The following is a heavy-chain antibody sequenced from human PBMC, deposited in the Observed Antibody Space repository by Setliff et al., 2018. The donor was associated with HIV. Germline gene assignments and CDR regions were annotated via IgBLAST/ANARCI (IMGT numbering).Heavy chain of an antibody. V-gene: IGHV1-24*01. CDR1: GYTLTELS. CDR3: AKSIAVASYPYDAFDI. CDR2: FDPEDDKS. D-gene: IGHD6-19*01. Sequence: ASVKVSCKVSGYTLTELSKHWVRQAPGKGLEWMEIFDPEDDKSIYAQKFQGRVTMSEDTSRDTAYMELSSLRSEDTAVYYCAKSIAVASYPYDAFDIWGQGTMVTVSS. J-gene: IGHJ3*02.